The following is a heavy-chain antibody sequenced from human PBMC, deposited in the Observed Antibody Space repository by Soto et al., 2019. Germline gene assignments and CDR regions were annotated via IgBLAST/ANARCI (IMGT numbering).Heavy chain of an antibody. J-gene: IGHJ6*02. CDR3: ARVGYYYGSGSYYYYGMDV. CDR1: GGSISSGGYS. V-gene: IGHV4-30-2*01. CDR2: IYHSGST. Sequence: PSETLSLTCAVSGGSISSGGYSWSWIRQPPGKGLEWIGYIYHSGSTYYNPSLKSRVTISVDRSKNQFSLKLSSVTAADTAVYYCARVGYYYGSGSYYYYGMDVWGQGNTVT. D-gene: IGHD3-10*01.